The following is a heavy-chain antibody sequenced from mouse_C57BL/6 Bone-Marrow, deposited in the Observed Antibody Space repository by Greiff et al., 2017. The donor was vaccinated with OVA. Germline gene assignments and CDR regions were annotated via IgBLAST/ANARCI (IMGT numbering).Heavy chain of an antibody. D-gene: IGHD1-1*01. CDR2: INPGSGGT. Sequence: VQLKESGAELVRPGTSVKVSCKASGYAFTNYLIEWVKQRPGQGLEWIGVINPGSGGTNYNEKFKGKATLTADKSSSTAYMQLSSLTSEDSAVYFCARPYYYGSSPLGYAMDYWGQGTSVTVSS. J-gene: IGHJ4*01. CDR3: ARPYYYGSSPLGYAMDY. V-gene: IGHV1-54*01. CDR1: GYAFTNYL.